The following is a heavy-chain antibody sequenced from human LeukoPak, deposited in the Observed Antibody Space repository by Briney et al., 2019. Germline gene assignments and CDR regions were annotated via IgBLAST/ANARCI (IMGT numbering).Heavy chain of an antibody. CDR2: IYTSGST. D-gene: IGHD5-18*01. CDR1: GGSISSSSYY. J-gene: IGHJ4*02. CDR3: ARGYSYGYHPFDY. Sequence: TSETLSLTCTVSGGSISSSSYYWSWIRQPAGKGLEWIGRIYTSGSTNYNPSLKSRVTISVDTSKNQFSLKLSSVTAADTAVYYCARGYSYGYHPFDYWGQGTLVTVSS. V-gene: IGHV4-61*02.